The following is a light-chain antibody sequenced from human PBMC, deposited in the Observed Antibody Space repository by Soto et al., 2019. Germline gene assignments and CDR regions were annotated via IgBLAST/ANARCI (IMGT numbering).Light chain of an antibody. CDR1: QAIGTY. CDR2: AAS. J-gene: IGKJ4*01. Sequence: DIQLTQSPSFLSASIGDSVTITCRASQAIGTYLAWYQQKPGKAPNLLVSAASTLHSGVPSRFSDSGSGTEFTLTITGLQPEDVATYYCQQLHTYLLTFGGGTKVQIK. V-gene: IGKV1-9*01. CDR3: QQLHTYLLT.